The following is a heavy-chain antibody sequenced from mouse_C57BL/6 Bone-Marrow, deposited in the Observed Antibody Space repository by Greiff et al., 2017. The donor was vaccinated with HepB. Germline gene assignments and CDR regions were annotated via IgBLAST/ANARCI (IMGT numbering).Heavy chain of an antibody. D-gene: IGHD2-5*01. V-gene: IGHV1-82*01. CDR1: GYAFSSSW. CDR2: IYPGDGDT. J-gene: IGHJ3*01. CDR3: AIREYYSNYGFAY. Sequence: QVQLQQSGPELVKPGASVKISCKASGYAFSSSWMNWVKQRPGKGLEWIGRIYPGDGDTNYNGKFKGKATLTADKSSSTAYMQLSSLTSEDSAVYFCAIREYYSNYGFAYWGQGTLVTVSA.